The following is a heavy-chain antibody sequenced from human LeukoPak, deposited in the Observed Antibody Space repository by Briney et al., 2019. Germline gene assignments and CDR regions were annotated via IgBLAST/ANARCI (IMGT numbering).Heavy chain of an antibody. Sequence: GASVKVSCKASGYTFTSYYMHWVRQAPGQGLEWKGIINPSGGSTSYAQKFQGRVTMTRDTSTSTVYMELSSLRSEDTAVYYCARIADIVVVPAAIPYHDAFDIWGQGTMVTVSS. CDR3: ARIADIVVVPAAIPYHDAFDI. V-gene: IGHV1-46*01. D-gene: IGHD2-2*01. CDR1: GYTFTSYY. J-gene: IGHJ3*02. CDR2: INPSGGST.